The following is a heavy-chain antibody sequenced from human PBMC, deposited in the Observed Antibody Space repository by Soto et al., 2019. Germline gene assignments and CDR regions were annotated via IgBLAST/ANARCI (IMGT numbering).Heavy chain of an antibody. CDR1: GFTFSSYP. J-gene: IGHJ4*02. Sequence: GGSLRLSCATSGFTFSSYPIHWVLQAPGKGPVWVSRITEAGSGTTYADSVKGRFTVTRDNAKNTMYLQMSGLGAEDTAVYHCVRGTNGWRGMDYCRQGTLVTVSS. V-gene: IGHV3-74*01. D-gene: IGHD2-8*01. CDR3: VRGTNGWRGMDY. CDR2: ITEAGSGT.